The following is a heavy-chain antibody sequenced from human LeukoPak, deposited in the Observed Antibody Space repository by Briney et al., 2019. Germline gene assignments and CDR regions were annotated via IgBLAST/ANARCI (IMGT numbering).Heavy chain of an antibody. Sequence: GGSLRLSCAASGFTFSSYSMNWVRQAPGKGLEWVSSISSSSSYIYYADSVKGRFTISRDNAKNSLYLQMNSLRAEDTAVYYCSREHVVTGEYYFDYWGQGTLVTVSS. CDR2: ISSSSSYI. D-gene: IGHD7-27*01. CDR1: GFTFSSYS. J-gene: IGHJ4*02. V-gene: IGHV3-21*01. CDR3: SREHVVTGEYYFDY.